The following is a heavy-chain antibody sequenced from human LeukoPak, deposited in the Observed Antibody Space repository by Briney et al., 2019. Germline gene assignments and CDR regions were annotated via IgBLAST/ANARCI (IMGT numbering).Heavy chain of an antibody. CDR1: GGTFSSYA. CDR3: ARGVYHYEISNYYYFDY. Sequence: ASVKVSCKASGGTFSSYAISWVRQAPGQGLEWMGGIIPIFGTANYAQKFQGRVTITADESTSTAYMELSSLRSEDTAVYYCARGVYHYEISNYYYFDYWGQGTLVTVSS. D-gene: IGHD3-22*01. CDR2: IIPIFGTA. V-gene: IGHV1-69*13. J-gene: IGHJ4*02.